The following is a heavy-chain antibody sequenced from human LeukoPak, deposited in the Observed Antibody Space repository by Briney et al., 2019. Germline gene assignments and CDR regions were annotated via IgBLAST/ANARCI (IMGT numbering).Heavy chain of an antibody. D-gene: IGHD2-15*01. V-gene: IGHV4-61*02. CDR3: ARGAALAIDY. J-gene: IGHJ4*02. CDR1: GGSVTSGSYY. CDR2: ISTSGST. Sequence: PSETLPLTCSVSGGSVTSGSYYWSWIRQPAGKGLEWIGRISTSGSTNYNPSLKSRVTMSLDTSKNQFSLKLNSVTAADTAVYYCARGAALAIDYWGQGALVTVSS.